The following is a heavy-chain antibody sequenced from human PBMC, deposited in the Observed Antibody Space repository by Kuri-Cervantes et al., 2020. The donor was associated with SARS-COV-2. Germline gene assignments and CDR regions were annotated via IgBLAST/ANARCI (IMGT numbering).Heavy chain of an antibody. J-gene: IGHJ5*02. Sequence: SETLSLTCTVSGGSISSSSYYWGWIRQPPGKGLEWIGSIYHSGSTYYNPSLKSRVTISVDTSKNQFSLKLSSVTAADTAVYYCARDPNANHNNWFDPWGQGTLVTVSS. CDR3: ARDPNANHNNWFDP. CDR2: IYHSGST. V-gene: IGHV4-39*07. CDR1: GGSISSSSYY. D-gene: IGHD4/OR15-4a*01.